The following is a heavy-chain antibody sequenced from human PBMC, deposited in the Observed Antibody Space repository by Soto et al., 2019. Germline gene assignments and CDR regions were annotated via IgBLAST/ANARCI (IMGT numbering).Heavy chain of an antibody. CDR1: GFKFSTYG. Sequence: QVQLVESGGGVVQPGRSLRLSCGASGFKFSTYGMHWVRQAPGKGLEWVAVISYDGNNKDYADSVKGRFTIFRDNSKNTSYLQMNSLRAEDTAVYYCAKGLVGYVFRVQDYYFGMDVWGQGTTVAVSS. CDR3: AKGLVGYVFRVQDYYFGMDV. D-gene: IGHD1-26*01. V-gene: IGHV3-30*18. J-gene: IGHJ6*02. CDR2: ISYDGNNK.